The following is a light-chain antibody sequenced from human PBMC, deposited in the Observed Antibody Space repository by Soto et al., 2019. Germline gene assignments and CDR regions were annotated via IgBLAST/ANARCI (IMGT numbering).Light chain of an antibody. CDR2: AAS. V-gene: IGKV1-6*01. CDR3: LQDYNNPPT. J-gene: IGKJ1*01. CDR1: QGIRND. Sequence: AIQMTQSPSSLSASIVARVTISCGASQGIRNDLGWYQQKPGKAPNLLIYAASSLQSRVPSSFSGSGSGTDFTLTISSLQPEDFATYYCLQDYNNPPTFGQGTKVEIK.